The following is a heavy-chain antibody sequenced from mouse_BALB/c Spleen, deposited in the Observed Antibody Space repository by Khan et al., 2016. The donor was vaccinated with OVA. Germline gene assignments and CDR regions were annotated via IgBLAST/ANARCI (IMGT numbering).Heavy chain of an antibody. V-gene: IGHV2-2*01. CDR1: GFSLTTYG. CDR2: IWSGGST. Sequence: QVQLKQSGPGLVQPSQSLSITCTVSGFSLTTYGIHWVRQSPGKGLEWLGVIWSGGSTDYNAPFISRLSISKDNSKSQVFFKMNSLQADDTAIYYCARNSYGYDFTYWGQGTLVTVSA. D-gene: IGHD2-14*01. J-gene: IGHJ3*01. CDR3: ARNSYGYDFTY.